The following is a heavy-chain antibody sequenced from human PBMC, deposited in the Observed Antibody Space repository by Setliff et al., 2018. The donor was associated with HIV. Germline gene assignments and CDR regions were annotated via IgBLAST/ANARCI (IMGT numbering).Heavy chain of an antibody. J-gene: IGHJ4*02. CDR1: GFTFSRYG. V-gene: IGHV3-30*04. D-gene: IGHD6-19*01. CDR2: ISYDGSKK. Sequence: GGSLRLSCAASGFTFSRYGMHWVRQAPGKGLEWVAFISYDGSKKYDADFVKGRFTISRDNSKNTLYLQMNSLRTDDTAVYYCARAVHSGWYYFDYWGQGTLVTVSS. CDR3: ARAVHSGWYYFDY.